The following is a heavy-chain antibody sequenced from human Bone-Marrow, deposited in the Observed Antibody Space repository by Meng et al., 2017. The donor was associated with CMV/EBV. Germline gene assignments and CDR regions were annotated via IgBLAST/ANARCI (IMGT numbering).Heavy chain of an antibody. Sequence: GESLKISCAASGFTFSSYAMHWVRQAPGKGLEWVAVISYDGSNKYYADSVKGRFTISRDNSKNTLYLQMNSLRAEDTAVYYGAGCYETGVGYYYYGMDVWGQGTTVTVSS. V-gene: IGHV3-30-3*01. CDR2: ISYDGSNK. D-gene: IGHD7-27*01. CDR3: AGCYETGVGYYYYGMDV. CDR1: GFTFSSYA. J-gene: IGHJ6*02.